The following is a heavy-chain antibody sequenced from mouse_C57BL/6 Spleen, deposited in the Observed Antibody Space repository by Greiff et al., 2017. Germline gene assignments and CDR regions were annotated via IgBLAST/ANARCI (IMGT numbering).Heavy chain of an antibody. V-gene: IGHV1-81*01. J-gene: IGHJ1*03. CDR3: TFYSNWYFDV. CDR1: GYTFTSYG. Sequence: QVQLQQSGAELARPGASVKLSCKASGYTFTSYGISWVKQRTGQGLEWIGEIYPRSGNTYYNEKFKGKATLTADKSSSTAYMELRSLTNEDSAVYYCTFYSNWYFDVWGTGTTVTVSS. D-gene: IGHD2-1*01. CDR2: IYPRSGNT.